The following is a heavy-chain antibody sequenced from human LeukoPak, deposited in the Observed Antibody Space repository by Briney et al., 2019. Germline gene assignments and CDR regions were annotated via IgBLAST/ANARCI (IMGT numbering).Heavy chain of an antibody. CDR2: LYHSGAA. CDR1: GDSISNYY. Sequence: PSETLSLTCTVSGDSISNYYWTWIRQTPGKGLEWIGNLYHSGAADYNPSLQTRVTTSVDTSKDQFSLSLRSSTAADTAVYFCARLGKIYYMDVWGTGTMVTVSS. V-gene: IGHV4-59*08. J-gene: IGHJ6*03. D-gene: IGHD1-1*01. CDR3: ARLGKIYYMDV.